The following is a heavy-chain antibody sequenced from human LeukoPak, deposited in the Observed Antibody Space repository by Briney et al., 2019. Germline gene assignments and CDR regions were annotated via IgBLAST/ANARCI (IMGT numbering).Heavy chain of an antibody. J-gene: IGHJ1*01. CDR1: GFTFSNAW. CDR3: TKERYCSSTSGYYPEYFQH. D-gene: IGHD2-2*01. V-gene: IGHV3-15*01. Sequence: PGGSLRLSCAASGFTFSNAWMSWVRQAPGKGLEWVGRIKSKTDGGTTDYAAPVKGRFTISRDDSKNTLYLQMNSLQTEDTAVYYCTKERYCSSTSGYYPEYFQHWARAPWSPSPQ. CDR2: IKSKTDGGTT.